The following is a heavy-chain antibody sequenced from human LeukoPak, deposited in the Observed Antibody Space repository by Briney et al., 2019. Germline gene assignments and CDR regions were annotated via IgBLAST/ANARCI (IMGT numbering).Heavy chain of an antibody. D-gene: IGHD2-2*01. CDR3: ARYRSYCTSTTCYRDWFDP. CDR1: SGSFTGYF. V-gene: IGHV4-34*01. J-gene: IGHJ5*02. Sequence: SETLSLTCAVYSGSFTGYFWSWIRQPPGKGLEWIGEINHSGSTNYNPSLKSRVTISVDTSKNQLSLKLTSVTAADTAVYYCARYRSYCTSTTCYRDWFDPWGQGTLVTVSS. CDR2: INHSGST.